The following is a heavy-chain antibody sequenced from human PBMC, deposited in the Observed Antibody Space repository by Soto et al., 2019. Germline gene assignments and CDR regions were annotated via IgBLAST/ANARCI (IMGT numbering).Heavy chain of an antibody. CDR1: GYTFINFD. Sequence: QVQLVQSGDEVKEPGASVRVSCEASGYTFINFDISWVRQAAGQGLEWLGWMNPGSGQTGYASKFEGRGAMTRDASTGTSHRELSSLTSDDTAVYYCARMASAGTLNWFDPWGQGTLVTVSS. D-gene: IGHD6-13*01. CDR2: MNPGSGQT. CDR3: ARMASAGTLNWFDP. J-gene: IGHJ5*02. V-gene: IGHV1-8*02.